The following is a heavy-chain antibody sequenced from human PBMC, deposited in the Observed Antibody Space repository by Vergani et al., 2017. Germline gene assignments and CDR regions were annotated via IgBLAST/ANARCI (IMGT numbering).Heavy chain of an antibody. Sequence: QVQLQESGPGLVKPSETLSLTCTVSGGSISSYYWSWIRQPPGKGLEWIGYIYYSGSTNYNPSLKSRVTISVDTSKNQFSLKLSSVTAADTAVYYCARDPAAAGTSGFDPWGQGTLVTVSS. D-gene: IGHD6-13*01. V-gene: IGHV4-59*01. CDR2: IYYSGST. CDR3: ARDPAAAGTSGFDP. J-gene: IGHJ5*02. CDR1: GGSISSYY.